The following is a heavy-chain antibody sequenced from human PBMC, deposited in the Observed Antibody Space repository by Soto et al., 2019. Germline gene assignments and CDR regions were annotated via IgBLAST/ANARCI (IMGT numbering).Heavy chain of an antibody. Sequence: SETLSLTCTVSGGFISSYYWSWIRQPPGKGLEWIGYIYYSGSTNYNPSLKSRVTISVDTSKNQFSLELSRLRSDDTAVYYCARDWYYYDSSGYTGGHFDYWGQGTLVTVSS. J-gene: IGHJ4*02. CDR3: ARDWYYYDSSGYTGGHFDY. CDR1: GGFISSYY. V-gene: IGHV4-59*01. CDR2: IYYSGST. D-gene: IGHD3-22*01.